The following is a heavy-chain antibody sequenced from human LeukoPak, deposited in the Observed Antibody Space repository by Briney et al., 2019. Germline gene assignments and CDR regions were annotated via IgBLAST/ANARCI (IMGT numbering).Heavy chain of an antibody. V-gene: IGHV1-45*02. CDR3: AISLYDSSGYYYSPFDY. CDR2: ITPFNGNT. D-gene: IGHD3-22*01. Sequence: GASVKVSCKASGYTFTYRYLHWVRQAPGQALEWMGWITPFNGNTNYAQKFQDRVTITRDRSMSTVYMELSSLRSEDTAMYYCAISLYDSSGYYYSPFDYWGQGTLVTVSS. J-gene: IGHJ4*02. CDR1: GYTFTYRY.